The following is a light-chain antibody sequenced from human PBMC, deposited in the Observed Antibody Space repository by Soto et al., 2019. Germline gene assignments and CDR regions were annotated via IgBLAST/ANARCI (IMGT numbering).Light chain of an antibody. V-gene: IGKV3-11*01. CDR3: QQRSNWPPYS. Sequence: EIVLTQSPDTLSLSTGERATLSCRASQSVSSYLAWYQQRPGQAPRLLIYDAYNRATGIPARFSGSGSGTDFTLTISSLAPEDFAVYYCQQRSNWPPYSFGQGKKLEIK. CDR2: DAY. CDR1: QSVSSY. J-gene: IGKJ2*03.